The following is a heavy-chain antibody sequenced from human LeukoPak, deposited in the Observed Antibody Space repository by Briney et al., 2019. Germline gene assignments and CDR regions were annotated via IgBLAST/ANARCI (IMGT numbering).Heavy chain of an antibody. CDR3: AKVILIAAAHGDFIDL. J-gene: IGHJ5*02. V-gene: IGHV3-53*01. CDR1: GFTVRSNY. Sequence: GGSLRLSCAVSGFTVRSNYMAWVRQAPGKGLECVSILYSSGDTYYADSVQGRFTISRDNSKNTLYLQMSSLRADDTAIYYCAKVILIAAAHGDFIDLWGQGTLVSVSS. CDR2: LYSSGDT. D-gene: IGHD6-6*01.